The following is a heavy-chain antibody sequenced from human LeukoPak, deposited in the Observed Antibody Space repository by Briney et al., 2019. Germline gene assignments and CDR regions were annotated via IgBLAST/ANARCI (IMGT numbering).Heavy chain of an antibody. CDR2: ISGSGGST. Sequence: GGSLRLSCAASGFTFSSYAMSWVRQAPGKGLEWVSAISGSGGSTYYADSVKGRFTISSDNSKNTLYLHMNSLRAEDTAVYYCAKWTDVDTNDYWGQGTLVTVSS. V-gene: IGHV3-23*01. CDR1: GFTFSSYA. CDR3: AKWTDVDTNDY. J-gene: IGHJ4*02. D-gene: IGHD5-18*01.